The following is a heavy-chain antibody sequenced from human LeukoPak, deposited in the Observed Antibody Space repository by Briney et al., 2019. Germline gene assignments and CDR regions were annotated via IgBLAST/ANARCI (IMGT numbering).Heavy chain of an antibody. J-gene: IGHJ4*02. CDR2: ILHDGSNK. CDR1: GFTFSSYA. D-gene: IGHD1-26*01. Sequence: PGGSLRLSCAASGFTFSSYAMSWVRQAPGKGLEWVGVILHDGSNKYYAESVKGRFTISRDNSKNTVYLQMSSLRGEDTAVYYCARDQWGDLGQGTLVTVSS. CDR3: ARDQWGD. V-gene: IGHV3-30*04.